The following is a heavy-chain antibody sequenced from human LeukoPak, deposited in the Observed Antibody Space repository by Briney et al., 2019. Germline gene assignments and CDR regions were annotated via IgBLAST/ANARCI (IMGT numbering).Heavy chain of an antibody. CDR3: ARGSSSSWAYLDY. V-gene: IGHV3-30-3*01. CDR2: ISYDGSNK. D-gene: IGHD2-2*01. Sequence: PGGSLRLSCAASGFTFSSYAMSWVRQAPGKGLEWVALISYDGSNKYYADSVKGRFTISRDNSKNTVDLQMSSLRAEDTAVYYCARGSSSSWAYLDYWGQGSLVTVSS. J-gene: IGHJ4*02. CDR1: GFTFSSYA.